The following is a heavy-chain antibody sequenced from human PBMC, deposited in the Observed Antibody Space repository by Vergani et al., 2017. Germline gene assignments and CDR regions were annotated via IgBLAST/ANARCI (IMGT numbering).Heavy chain of an antibody. Sequence: QMQLVQSGAEVKKTGSSVKVSCKASGYTFTYRYLHWVRQAPGQALEWMGWITPFNGNTNYAQKVQDRVTITRDRSMSTAYMEMSSLRSEDTAMYYCALAESSTSCINSVCITPETGSWFDPWDQGTLVTVSS. D-gene: IGHD2-2*01. CDR3: ALAESSTSCINSVCITPETGSWFDP. CDR2: ITPFNGNT. CDR1: GYTFTYRY. V-gene: IGHV1-45*02. J-gene: IGHJ5*02.